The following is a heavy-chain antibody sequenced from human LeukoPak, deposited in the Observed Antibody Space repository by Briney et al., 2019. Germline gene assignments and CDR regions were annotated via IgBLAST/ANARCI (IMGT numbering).Heavy chain of an antibody. D-gene: IGHD3/OR15-3a*01. Sequence: TGGSLRLSCAASESTFSSYAMHWVRQAPGKGLEWVALVSNDGGDKYYADSVKGRFTISRDNSKNTLYLQMNSLRGEDTGVYYCAKAHLLDWLLPFDYWGQGTLVTVSS. CDR1: ESTFSSYA. CDR3: AKAHLLDWLLPFDY. J-gene: IGHJ4*02. CDR2: VSNDGGDK. V-gene: IGHV3-30*18.